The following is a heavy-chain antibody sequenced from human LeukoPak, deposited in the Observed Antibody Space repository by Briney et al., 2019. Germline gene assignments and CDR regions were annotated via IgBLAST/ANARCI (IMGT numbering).Heavy chain of an antibody. Sequence: SETLSLTCAVSGGSISSNNWWSWVRQPPGKGLEWIGYIYYSGSTYYNPSLKSRVTISVDTSKNQFSLKLSSVTAADTAVYYCARESNTEYYYYMDVWGKGTTVTVSS. V-gene: IGHV4-30-4*01. CDR1: GGSISSNNW. CDR2: IYYSGST. CDR3: ARESNTEYYYYMDV. J-gene: IGHJ6*03. D-gene: IGHD4-11*01.